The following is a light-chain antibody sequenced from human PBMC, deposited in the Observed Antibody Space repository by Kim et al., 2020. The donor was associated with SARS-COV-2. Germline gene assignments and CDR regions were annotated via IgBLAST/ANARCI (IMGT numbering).Light chain of an antibody. CDR3: QAWDSTWV. CDR2: QDS. Sequence: SYELTQPPSVSVSPGQTASITCSGDKLGDKYACWYQQKPGQSPVLVIYQDSKRPSGIPERFSGSNSGTTATLTISGTQAMDEADYYCQAWDSTWVFGGGT. CDR1: KLGDKY. V-gene: IGLV3-1*01. J-gene: IGLJ3*02.